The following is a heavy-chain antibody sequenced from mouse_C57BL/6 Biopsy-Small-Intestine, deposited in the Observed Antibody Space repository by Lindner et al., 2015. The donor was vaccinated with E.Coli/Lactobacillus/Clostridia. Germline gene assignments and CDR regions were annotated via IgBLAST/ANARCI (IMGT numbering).Heavy chain of an antibody. V-gene: IGHV3-5*01. CDR1: GISITTGNYR. J-gene: IGHJ4*01. Sequence: VQLQESGPGLVKPSQTVFLTCTVTGISITTGNYRWSWIRQFPGNKLEWIGYIYYSGTIAYNPSLTSRTTITRDTPKNQFFLEMNSLTAEDTATYYCARDYGNYYAMDYWGQGTSVTVSS. CDR3: ARDYGNYYAMDY. CDR2: IYYSGTI. D-gene: IGHD2-1*01.